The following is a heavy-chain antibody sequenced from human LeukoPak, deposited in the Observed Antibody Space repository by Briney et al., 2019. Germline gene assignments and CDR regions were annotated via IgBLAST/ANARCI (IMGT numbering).Heavy chain of an antibody. CDR2: ISPYNGNT. CDR1: GGTFSSYG. J-gene: IGHJ4*02. Sequence: ASVKVSCKASGGTFSSYGISWVRQAPGQGLEWMGWISPYNGNTNYAQKLQGRVTMTTDTSTSTAYMELRSLRSDDTAVYYCARTPGGTVTTFDYWAREPWSPSPQ. V-gene: IGHV1-18*01. D-gene: IGHD4-17*01. CDR3: ARTPGGTVTTFDY.